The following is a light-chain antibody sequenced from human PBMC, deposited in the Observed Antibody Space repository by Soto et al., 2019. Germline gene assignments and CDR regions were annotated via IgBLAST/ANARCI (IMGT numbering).Light chain of an antibody. J-gene: IGLJ1*01. CDR2: EGS. Sequence: QSVLTQPPSASGSPGQSVTISCSGTSSDVGGYNYVSWYQQHPGKAPKLMIYEGSKRPSGVPDRFSGSKSGNTASLTVSGLQADDEADYYCISYAGTDYVFGTGTKVTAL. CDR3: ISYAGTDYV. V-gene: IGLV2-8*01. CDR1: SSDVGGYNY.